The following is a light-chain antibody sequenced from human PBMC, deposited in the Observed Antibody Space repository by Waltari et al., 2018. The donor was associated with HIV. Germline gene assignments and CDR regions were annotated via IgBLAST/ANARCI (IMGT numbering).Light chain of an antibody. V-gene: IGKV1-27*01. Sequence: IQMTQSPSSLSASVGDSVTDTCRASQAISIYLAWYQQKPGKVPKLLMYAASTWQSGVPSRFSGGGSGTYFTLTISSLQPEDVATYYCQQYDSAPLTFGGGTKVEI. J-gene: IGKJ4*01. CDR3: QQYDSAPLT. CDR2: AAS. CDR1: QAISIY.